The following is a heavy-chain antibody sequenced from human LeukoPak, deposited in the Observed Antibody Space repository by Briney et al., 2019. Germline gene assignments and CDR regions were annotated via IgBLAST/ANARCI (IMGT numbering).Heavy chain of an antibody. CDR3: AKNGQSGFSFDP. J-gene: IGHJ5*02. CDR1: GGSISSGSYY. V-gene: IGHV4-61*10. CDR2: GSDSGGT. D-gene: IGHD2-8*01. Sequence: SETLSLTCTVSGGSISSGSYYWSWIRQPAGKGLEWIGEGSDSGGTKFNPSLKSRVTISADTSMNQFSLELSSVTAADTAVYYCAKNGQSGFSFDPWGQGTLVTVSS.